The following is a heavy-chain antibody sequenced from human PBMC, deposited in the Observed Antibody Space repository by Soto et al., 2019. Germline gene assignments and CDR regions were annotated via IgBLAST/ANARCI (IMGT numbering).Heavy chain of an antibody. D-gene: IGHD3-22*01. CDR1: GFTFSSYA. CDR2: ISGSGGST. J-gene: IGHJ4*02. Sequence: EVQLLESGGGLVQPGGSLRLSCAASGFTFSSYAMSWVRQAPGKGLEWVSAISGSGGSTYYADSVKGRFTISRDNSKNTLYLQMNSLRAEDTAVYYCAKEAMIWILKNVTPDYFDYWGQGTLVTVSS. CDR3: AKEAMIWILKNVTPDYFDY. V-gene: IGHV3-23*01.